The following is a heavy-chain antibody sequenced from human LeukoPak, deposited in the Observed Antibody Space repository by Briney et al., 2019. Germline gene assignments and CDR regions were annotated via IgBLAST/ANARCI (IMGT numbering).Heavy chain of an antibody. J-gene: IGHJ5*02. CDR1: GFTFDDYA. V-gene: IGHV3-9*01. D-gene: IGHD6-6*01. CDR3: ARQSIAARPYWFDP. CDR2: ISWNSGSI. Sequence: GRSLRLSCAASGFTFDDYAMHWVRQAPGKGLEWVSGISWNSGSIGYADSVKGRFTIPRDNAKNSLYLQMNSLRAEDTALYYCARQSIAARPYWFDPWGQGTLVTVSS.